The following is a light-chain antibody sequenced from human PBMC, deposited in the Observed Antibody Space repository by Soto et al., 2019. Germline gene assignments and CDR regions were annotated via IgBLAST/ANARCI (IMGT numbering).Light chain of an antibody. J-gene: IGLJ1*01. Sequence: QSALTQPASVSGSPGQSITISCTGTSSDVGGYNYVSWYQQHPGKAPKVMIYDVSKRPSGVSNRFSGSKSGNTASLSISGLXXEDEADYYCNSYTSSSTLPYVFGTGTKVTVL. CDR1: SSDVGGYNY. CDR3: NSYTSSSTLPYV. V-gene: IGLV2-14*01. CDR2: DVS.